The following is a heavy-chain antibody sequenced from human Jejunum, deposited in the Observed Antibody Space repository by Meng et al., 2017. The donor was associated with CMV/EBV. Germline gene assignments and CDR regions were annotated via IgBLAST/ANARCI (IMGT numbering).Heavy chain of an antibody. Sequence: ACGLAVSSNWVHGVSQAPGKGLVWVARVSLDGYTTTYADSVKGRFTISRDNAKNMLYLQMNSLTVGDTALYYCVGSGLGVDWYFDLWGRGTLVTVSS. D-gene: IGHD2-15*01. CDR1: GLAVSSNW. J-gene: IGHJ2*01. V-gene: IGHV3-74*03. CDR2: VSLDGYTT. CDR3: VGSGLGVDWYFDL.